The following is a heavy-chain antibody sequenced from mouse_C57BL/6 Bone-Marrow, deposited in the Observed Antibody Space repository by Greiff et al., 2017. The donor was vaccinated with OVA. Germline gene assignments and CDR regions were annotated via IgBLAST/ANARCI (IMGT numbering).Heavy chain of an antibody. CDR2: INPNYGTT. J-gene: IGHJ1*03. V-gene: IGHV1-39*01. Sequence: EVQLQQSGPELVKPGASVKISCKASGYSFTDYNMNWVKQSTGKSLEWIGVINPNYGTTSYNQKFKGKATLTVDQSSSTAYMQLNSLTSEDSAVYYCARGYGSSPYGYFDVWGTGTTVTVSS. D-gene: IGHD1-1*01. CDR1: GYSFTDYN. CDR3: ARGYGSSPYGYFDV.